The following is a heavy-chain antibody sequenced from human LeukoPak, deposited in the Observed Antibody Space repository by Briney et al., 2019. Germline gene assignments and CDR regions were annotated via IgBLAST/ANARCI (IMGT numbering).Heavy chain of an antibody. J-gene: IGHJ6*04. V-gene: IGHV4-59*12. D-gene: IGHD3-22*01. CDR2: IYYSGST. Sequence: SETLSLTCTVSGGSISSYYWSWIRQPPGKGLEWIGYIYYSGSTYYNPSLKSRVTISVDTSKNQFSLKLSSVTAADTAVYYCVRAFYSRVDVWGKGTTVTVSS. CDR1: GGSISSYY. CDR3: VRAFYSRVDV.